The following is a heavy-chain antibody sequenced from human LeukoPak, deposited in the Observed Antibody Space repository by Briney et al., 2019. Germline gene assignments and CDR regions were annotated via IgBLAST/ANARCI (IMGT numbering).Heavy chain of an antibody. J-gene: IGHJ4*02. CDR1: GFTFSSYG. D-gene: IGHD2-2*01. Sequence: GGSLRLSCAASGFTFSSYGMHWVRQAPGKGLEWVAVISYDGSNKYYADSVKGRFTISRDNSKNTLYLQMNSLRAEDTAVYYCATSIVVVPAAALWYWGQGTLVTVSS. CDR3: ATSIVVVPAAALWY. CDR2: ISYDGSNK. V-gene: IGHV3-30*03.